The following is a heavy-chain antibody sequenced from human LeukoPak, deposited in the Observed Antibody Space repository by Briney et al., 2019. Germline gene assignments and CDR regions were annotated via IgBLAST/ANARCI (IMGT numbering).Heavy chain of an antibody. CDR1: GFTLTSYA. V-gene: IGHV3-23*01. D-gene: IGHD2-15*01. CDR2: LSASGGG. CDR3: AKRRETDTRWWGDFDY. Sequence: PGGSLRLSCEASGFTLTSYAMYWVRQAPGTGLECVSGLSASGGGYYADSVRGRFTISRDESRNTLYLQINTLRTEDTAVYYCAKRRETDTRWWGDFDYWGQGTLVTVSS. J-gene: IGHJ4*02.